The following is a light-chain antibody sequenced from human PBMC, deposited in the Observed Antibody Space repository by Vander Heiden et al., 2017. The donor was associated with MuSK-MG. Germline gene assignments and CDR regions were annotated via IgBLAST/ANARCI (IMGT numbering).Light chain of an antibody. J-gene: IGLJ3*02. CDR1: SSNIVSNT. V-gene: IGLV1-44*01. Sequence: QSVLNQPPSVSGTAGQRVTISCSGRSSNIVSNTVNWYQHLPATAPQVLILANTQRPSGVPDRFSSANSCTSAAPAISSLQSEDEADDYCSASADSMKGYWVFGGGTKLTVL. CDR2: ANT. CDR3: SASADSMKGYWV.